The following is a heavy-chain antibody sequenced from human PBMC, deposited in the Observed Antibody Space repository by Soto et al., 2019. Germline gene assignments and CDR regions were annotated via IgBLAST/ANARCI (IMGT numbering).Heavy chain of an antibody. CDR3: ATRSFGLMGEY. CDR1: GFTFSSYG. J-gene: IGHJ4*02. Sequence: GGSLRLSCAASGFTFSSYGMHWVRQAPGKGLEWVAVISYDGSNKYYADSVKGRFTISRVNSKNTLYLQMNSLRAEDTAVYYCATRSFGLMGEYWGQGTLVTVSS. V-gene: IGHV3-30*03. D-gene: IGHD3-16*01. CDR2: ISYDGSNK.